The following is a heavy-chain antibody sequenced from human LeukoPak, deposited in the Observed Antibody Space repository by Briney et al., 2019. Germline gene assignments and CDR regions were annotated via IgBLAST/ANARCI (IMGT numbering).Heavy chain of an antibody. CDR2: ISYDGSNK. Sequence: GGSLRLSCAASGFTFSSYGMHWVRQAPGKGLEWVAVISYDGSNKYYADSVKGRFTISRDNSKNTLYLQMNSLRAEDTAVYYCARTPYYDFWSGYYTGSAFDIWGQGTMVTVSS. V-gene: IGHV3-30*03. D-gene: IGHD3-3*01. CDR3: ARTPYYDFWSGYYTGSAFDI. J-gene: IGHJ3*02. CDR1: GFTFSSYG.